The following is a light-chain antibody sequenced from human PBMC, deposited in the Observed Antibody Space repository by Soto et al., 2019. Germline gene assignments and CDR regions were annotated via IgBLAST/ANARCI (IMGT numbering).Light chain of an antibody. CDR2: GAS. Sequence: EIVMTQSPATLSVSPGERATLSCRASQSVSNNLAWYQQTPGQAPRLLIYGASTRATGIPARFSGSGSGTEFTLTISSLQSEDFAVYYCQQYNGWPRTFGQGTKVEIK. J-gene: IGKJ1*01. V-gene: IGKV3-15*01. CDR3: QQYNGWPRT. CDR1: QSVSNN.